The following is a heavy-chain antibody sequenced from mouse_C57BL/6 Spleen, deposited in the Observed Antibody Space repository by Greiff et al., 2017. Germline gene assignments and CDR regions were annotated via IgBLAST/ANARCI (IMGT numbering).Heavy chain of an antibody. J-gene: IGHJ3*01. CDR2: IIPGSGST. Sequence: QVQLQQSGAELMKPGASVKLSCKATGYTFTGYWIEWVKQRPGHGLEWIGEIIPGSGSTNYNEKFKGKATFTADTSSNTAYMQLSSLPTEDSAIYYCARSPAGYYGYGSWFAYWGQGTLVTVSA. D-gene: IGHD2-2*01. V-gene: IGHV1-9*01. CDR1: GYTFTGYW. CDR3: ARSPAGYYGYGSWFAY.